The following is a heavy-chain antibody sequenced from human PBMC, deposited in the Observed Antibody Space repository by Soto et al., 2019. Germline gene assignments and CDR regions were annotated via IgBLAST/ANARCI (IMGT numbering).Heavy chain of an antibody. Sequence: EVQLVESGGGLIQPGGSLRLSCAASGFTVSTKYMNWVRQAPGRGLEWVSVIYPGGNTYYTDSVKGRFTISRDSSRNTMFLQMNSLRAEYTALYYCAGETYYYGSGNYGWFDPWGQGTLVTVSS. D-gene: IGHD3-10*01. J-gene: IGHJ5*02. CDR1: GFTVSTKY. V-gene: IGHV3-53*01. CDR3: AGETYYYGSGNYGWFDP. CDR2: IYPGGNT.